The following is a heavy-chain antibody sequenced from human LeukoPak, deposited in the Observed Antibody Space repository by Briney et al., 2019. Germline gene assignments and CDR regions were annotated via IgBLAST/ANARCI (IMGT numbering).Heavy chain of an antibody. Sequence: SVKVSCKASGGTFSSYAISWVRQAPGQGFEWMGRIIPIFGTANYAQKFQGRVTITTDESTSTAYMELSSLRSVDTAVYYCARTPLTCSGGSCWFDPWGQGTLVTVSS. V-gene: IGHV1-69*05. CDR1: GGTFSSYA. CDR2: IIPIFGTA. J-gene: IGHJ5*02. CDR3: ARTPLTCSGGSCWFDP. D-gene: IGHD2-15*01.